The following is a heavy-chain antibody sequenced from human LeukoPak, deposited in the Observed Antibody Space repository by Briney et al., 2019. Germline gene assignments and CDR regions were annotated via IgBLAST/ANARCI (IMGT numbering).Heavy chain of an antibody. D-gene: IGHD6-6*01. CDR1: GGTFTSYT. J-gene: IGHJ4*01. Sequence: SVKVSCKASGGTFTSYTISWVRQAPGQGLEWMGGIIPMFGTANYAQKFQGRVTITTDESTSTAYMELSSLRSEDTAVYYCARGGSYSSSFTFWGQGTLVTVSS. V-gene: IGHV1-69*05. CDR3: ARGGSYSSSFTF. CDR2: IIPMFGTA.